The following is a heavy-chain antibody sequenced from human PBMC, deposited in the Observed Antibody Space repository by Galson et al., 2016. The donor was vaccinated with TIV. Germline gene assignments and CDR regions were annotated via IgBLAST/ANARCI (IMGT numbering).Heavy chain of an antibody. Sequence: SLRLSCAASGFPFNSYGSYGMNWVRQAPGKGLEWVSAISNSGDSTYYADSVKSRFTISRDNSKNTLYLQMNRLRVEDTAVYFCAKVRLFDGDYRDNWGQGTLVTVSS. D-gene: IGHD4-17*01. V-gene: IGHV3-23*01. CDR2: ISNSGDST. J-gene: IGHJ4*02. CDR3: AKVRLFDGDYRDN. CDR1: GFPFNSYGSYG.